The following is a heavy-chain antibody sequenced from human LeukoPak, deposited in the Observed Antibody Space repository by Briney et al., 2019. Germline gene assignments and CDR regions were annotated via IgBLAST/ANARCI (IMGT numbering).Heavy chain of an antibody. CDR1: GDSISSYY. V-gene: IGHV4-59*01. CDR2: IFYSGNT. D-gene: IGHD2/OR15-2a*01. J-gene: IGHJ4*02. CDR3: ARDSLEYFDC. Sequence: SETLSLTCTVSGDSISSYYWSWIRQPPGKGLEWIGYIFYSGNTNYNPSLKSRVTISVDTSKNQFSLKLSSVTAADTAVYYCARDSLEYFDCFAQGTLVTVSS.